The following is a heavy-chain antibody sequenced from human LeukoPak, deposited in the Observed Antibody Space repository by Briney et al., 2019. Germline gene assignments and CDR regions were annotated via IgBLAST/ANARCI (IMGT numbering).Heavy chain of an antibody. V-gene: IGHV3-7*03. CDR1: GFTFSSYW. J-gene: IGHJ6*02. CDR3: ARGGGLDV. Sequence: GGSLRLSCAASGFTFSSYWMNWARQAPGKGLEWVAXXNXXGXXXXXVDXXXXRXTISRDNAKNSLYLQMGNLRAEDTAVYFCARGGGLDVWGQGATVTVSS. CDR2: XNXXGXXX. D-gene: IGHD3-16*01.